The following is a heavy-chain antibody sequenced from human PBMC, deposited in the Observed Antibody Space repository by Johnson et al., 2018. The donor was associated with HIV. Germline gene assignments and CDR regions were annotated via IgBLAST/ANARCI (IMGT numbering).Heavy chain of an antibody. CDR2: IGSSGSTI. J-gene: IGHJ3*02. D-gene: IGHD1-14*01. V-gene: IGHV3-48*04. Sequence: VQLVESGGGVVQPGRSLRLSCAASGFTFSSYGMHWVRQAPGKGLEWVSYIGSSGSTIYYADSVKGRFTISRDNAKTSLYLQMNSLRAEDTAVYYCAVLPTYRNDAFDIWGQGTMVTVSS. CDR3: AVLPTYRNDAFDI. CDR1: GFTFSSYG.